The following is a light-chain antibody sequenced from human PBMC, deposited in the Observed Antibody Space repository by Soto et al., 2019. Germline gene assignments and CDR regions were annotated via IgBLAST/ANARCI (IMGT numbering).Light chain of an antibody. J-gene: IGLJ3*02. Sequence: QSVLTQPASMSGSPGQSITISCAGTSSDVGGYSYVSWYQQHPGKAPKLMIYDVSNRPSGVSNRFSGSKSGNTASLTISGLQPEDEADYYCSSYTSSSTLWVFGGGTKLTVL. V-gene: IGLV2-14*01. CDR1: SSDVGGYSY. CDR2: DVS. CDR3: SSYTSSSTLWV.